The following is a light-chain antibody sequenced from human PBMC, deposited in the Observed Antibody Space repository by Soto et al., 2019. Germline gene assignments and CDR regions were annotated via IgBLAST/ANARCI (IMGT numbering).Light chain of an antibody. V-gene: IGKV3-20*01. CDR3: QHYGRSPT. Sequence: EIVLTHSPGTLSLSPGERATLSCRASQSVTTSFLDWSQQKPGQAPRLLIYAASSRATGIPDRFSGSGSVTDFTLTISRLEPEEFAVDYCQHYGRSPTFGQGTKVEIK. CDR2: AAS. CDR1: QSVTTSF. J-gene: IGKJ1*01.